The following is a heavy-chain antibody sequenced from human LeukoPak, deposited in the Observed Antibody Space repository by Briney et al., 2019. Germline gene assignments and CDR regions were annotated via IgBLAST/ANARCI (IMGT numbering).Heavy chain of an antibody. D-gene: IGHD6-19*01. CDR2: ISAGGDLT. V-gene: IGHV3-23*01. CDR1: GFIFNDFP. J-gene: IGHJ4*02. Sequence: GGSLTLSCPVSGFIFNDFPMTWVCQPAGKGLEWLSAISAGGDLTFHADSLKGCFTISRDNYKNTMYLQMDSLRGEDTAVYYCARALYNRGWYPDYFDFWGQGTLVTVSS. CDR3: ARALYNRGWYPDYFDF.